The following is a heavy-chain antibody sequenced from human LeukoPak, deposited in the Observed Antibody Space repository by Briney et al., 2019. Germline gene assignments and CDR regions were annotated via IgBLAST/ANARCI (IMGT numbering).Heavy chain of an antibody. CDR1: GFTFSSYA. CDR2: ISDDGSNK. D-gene: IGHD3-3*01. Sequence: PGGSLRLSCAASGFTFSSYAMPWVRQAPGKGLEWVALISDDGSNKYYADSVKGRFTISRDNSKNTLYLQMKSLRAEDTAVYYCARDKDFWSGYLDYWGQGTLVTVSS. CDR3: ARDKDFWSGYLDY. V-gene: IGHV3-30-3*01. J-gene: IGHJ4*02.